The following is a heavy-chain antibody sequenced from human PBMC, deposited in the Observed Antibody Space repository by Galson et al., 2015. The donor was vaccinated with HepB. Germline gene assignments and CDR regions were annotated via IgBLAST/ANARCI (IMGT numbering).Heavy chain of an antibody. CDR1: GFTFSSYW. Sequence: SLRLSCAASGFTFSSYWMSWVRQAPGKGLEWVANIKQDGSEKYYVDSVKGRFTISRDNAKNSLYLQMNSLRAEDTAVYYCARDRGSSWSDDYYGMDVWGQGTTVIVS. CDR3: ARDRGSSWSDDYYGMDV. V-gene: IGHV3-7*03. D-gene: IGHD6-13*01. J-gene: IGHJ6*02. CDR2: IKQDGSEK.